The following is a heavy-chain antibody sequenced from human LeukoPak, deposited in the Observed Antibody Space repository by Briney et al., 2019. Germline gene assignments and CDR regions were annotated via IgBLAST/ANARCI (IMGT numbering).Heavy chain of an antibody. Sequence: GGSLRLSCAASGFTFDDYAMHWVRQAPGKGLEWVSAISGSGSGGSTYYADSVKGRFTISRDNSKNTLYLQMNSLRVEDTAVYYCAKATSVTTLFDYWGQGTLVTVSS. D-gene: IGHD4-17*01. CDR3: AKATSVTTLFDY. J-gene: IGHJ4*01. CDR1: GFTFDDYA. V-gene: IGHV3-23*01. CDR2: ISGSGSGGST.